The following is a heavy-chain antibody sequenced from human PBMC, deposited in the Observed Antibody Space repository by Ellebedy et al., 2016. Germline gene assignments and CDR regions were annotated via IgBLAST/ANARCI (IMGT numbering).Heavy chain of an antibody. Sequence: ASVKVSCKTSGYAFISYGLTWVRQAPGQGLEWMGWINTYNANKNSAQKLQGRVTMTTDTSTTTAYMELRSLRSDDTAVYYCARGRIGSSHFDYWGQGTLVTVSS. CDR2: INTYNANK. CDR3: ARGRIGSSHFDY. V-gene: IGHV1-18*01. CDR1: GYAFISYG. J-gene: IGHJ4*02. D-gene: IGHD3-10*01.